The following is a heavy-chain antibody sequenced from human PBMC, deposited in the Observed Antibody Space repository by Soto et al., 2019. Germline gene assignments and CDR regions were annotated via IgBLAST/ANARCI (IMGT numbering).Heavy chain of an antibody. CDR2: IGTAGDT. CDR1: GFTFSSYD. J-gene: IGHJ5*02. Sequence: GGSLRLSCAASGFTFSSYDMHWVRQATGKGLEWVSAIGTAGDTYYPGSVKGRFTISRENAKNSLYLQMNSLRAEDTAVYYCARGMHRGVRGVIIGYNWLDPWGQGTLVTVSS. D-gene: IGHD3-10*01. CDR3: ARGMHRGVRGVIIGYNWLDP. V-gene: IGHV3-13*01.